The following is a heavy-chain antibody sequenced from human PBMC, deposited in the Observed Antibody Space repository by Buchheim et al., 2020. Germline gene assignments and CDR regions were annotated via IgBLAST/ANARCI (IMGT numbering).Heavy chain of an antibody. CDR2: IYYSGST. V-gene: IGHV4-30-4*01. J-gene: IGHJ6*02. CDR1: GGSISSGDYY. CDR3: ARDGGVVTSWGYYYYYGMDV. Sequence: QVQLQESGPGLVKPSQTLSLTCTVSGGSISSGDYYWSWIRQPPGKGLEWIGYIYYSGSTYYNPSLKSRVTISVDTSKNQFSLKLSSVTAADTAVYYCARDGGVVTSWGYYYYYGMDVWGQGTT. D-gene: IGHD4-23*01.